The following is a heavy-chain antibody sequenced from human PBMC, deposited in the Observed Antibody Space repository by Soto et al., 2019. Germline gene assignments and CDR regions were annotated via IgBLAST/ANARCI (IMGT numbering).Heavy chain of an antibody. CDR3: ARIKWGLDYYSGMDV. D-gene: IGHD1-26*01. CDR2: INPKTAAT. J-gene: IGHJ6*02. V-gene: IGHV1-2*02. CDR1: GYTFSDYF. Sequence: QVQLVQSGAEVRKSGASVKVSCKASGYTFSDYFIQWLRQAPGQGLEWVAWINPKTAATNYAKKFQDRVTVTSDTSVSTAYLELTSLRPDDTALYYCARIKWGLDYYSGMDVWGQGTAVSVSS.